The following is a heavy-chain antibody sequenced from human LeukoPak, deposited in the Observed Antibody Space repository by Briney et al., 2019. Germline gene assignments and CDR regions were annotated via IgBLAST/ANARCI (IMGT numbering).Heavy chain of an antibody. J-gene: IGHJ4*02. D-gene: IGHD3-3*01. Sequence: PGGSLRLSCAASGFTFSSYAMHWVRQAPGKGLEWVAVISYDGSNKYYADSVKGRFTISRDNSKNTLYLQMNSLRAEDTAVYYCARVQFLEWLPNFDYWGQGTLVTVSS. CDR3: ARVQFLEWLPNFDY. CDR2: ISYDGSNK. CDR1: GFTFSSYA. V-gene: IGHV3-30-3*01.